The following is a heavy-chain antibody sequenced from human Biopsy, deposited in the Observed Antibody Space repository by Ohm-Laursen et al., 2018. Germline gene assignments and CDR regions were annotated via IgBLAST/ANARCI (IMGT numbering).Heavy chain of an antibody. Sequence: SQTLSLTCAVYGESFNGYYWSWIRQTPGKGLEWIGEINHSGRTNYNPSLKSRVTISVDTSKNQFSLKVRSVTAADTAVYYCVRQVDFWSGYVDYWGQGTLVAVSP. CDR1: GESFNGYY. J-gene: IGHJ4*02. CDR2: INHSGRT. V-gene: IGHV4-34*01. CDR3: VRQVDFWSGYVDY. D-gene: IGHD3-3*01.